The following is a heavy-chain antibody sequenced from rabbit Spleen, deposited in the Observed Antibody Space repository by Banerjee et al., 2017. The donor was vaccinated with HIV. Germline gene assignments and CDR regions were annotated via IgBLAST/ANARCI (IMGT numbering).Heavy chain of an antibody. J-gene: IGHJ4*01. CDR2: IDGDSSGGT. V-gene: IGHV1S45*01. D-gene: IGHD7-1*01. CDR1: GFSFSRTYY. Sequence: QEQLVESGGGLVQPEGSLTLTCTASGFSFSRTYYVCWVRQAPGKGLEWIACIDGDSSGGTHYANWAKGRFDISQTSSTTVTLQMTSLTAADTATYFCARDLTYAGYAGYGHGFSLWGQGTLVTVS. CDR3: ARDLTYAGYAGYGHGFSL.